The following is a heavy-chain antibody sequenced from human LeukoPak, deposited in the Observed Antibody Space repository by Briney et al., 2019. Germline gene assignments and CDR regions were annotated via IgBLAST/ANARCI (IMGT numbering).Heavy chain of an antibody. Sequence: GASVKVSCKASGFTFTSSAMQWVRQARGQRLEWIGWIVVGSGNTNYAQKFQERVTITRDMSTSTAYMELSSLRSEDTAVYYCARSTVTTRGRPGDYWGQGTLVTVSS. J-gene: IGHJ4*02. CDR1: GFTFTSSA. V-gene: IGHV1-58*02. CDR2: IVVGSGNT. CDR3: ARSTVTTRGRPGDY. D-gene: IGHD4-17*01.